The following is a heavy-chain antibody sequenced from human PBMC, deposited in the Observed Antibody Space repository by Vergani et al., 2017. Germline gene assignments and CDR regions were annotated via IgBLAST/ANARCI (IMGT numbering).Heavy chain of an antibody. D-gene: IGHD3-10*01. CDR2: ISSSSSYI. Sequence: EVQLVESGGGLVKPGGSLRLSCAASGFTFSSYSMNWVRQAPGKGLEWVSSISSSSSYIYYADSVKGRFTISRDNAKNSLYLQMNSLRPEDTAVYYCARRGSIYYGAGSYFFDYWGQGTLVTVSS. V-gene: IGHV3-21*01. CDR3: ARRGSIYYGAGSYFFDY. CDR1: GFTFSSYS. J-gene: IGHJ4*02.